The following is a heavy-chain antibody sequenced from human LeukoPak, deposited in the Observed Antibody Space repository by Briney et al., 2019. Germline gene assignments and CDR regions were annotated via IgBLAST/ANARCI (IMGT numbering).Heavy chain of an antibody. Sequence: PGGSLRLSCAASGFTFSRYWMSWVRQAPGKGLEWVANTNQDGSVKYYVDSVKGRFTISRDNAKNSLYLQMNSLRAEDTAVYYCARDNKGTFDYWGQGTLVTVSS. CDR1: GFTFSRYW. J-gene: IGHJ4*02. CDR2: TNQDGSVK. V-gene: IGHV3-7*01. CDR3: ARDNKGTFDY. D-gene: IGHD2/OR15-2a*01.